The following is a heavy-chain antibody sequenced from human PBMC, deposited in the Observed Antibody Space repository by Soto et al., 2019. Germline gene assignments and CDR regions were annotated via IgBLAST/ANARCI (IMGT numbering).Heavy chain of an antibody. CDR2: ISAYNGNT. J-gene: IGHJ6*02. Sequence: ASVKVSCKASGYTFTSYDINWVRQAPGQGLEWMGWISAYNGNTNYAQKLQGRVTMTTDTSTSTAYMELRSLRSDDTAVYYCARDIVVVVAALEPYYYYYGMDVWGQGTTVTVSS. V-gene: IGHV1-18*01. CDR3: ARDIVVVVAALEPYYYYYGMDV. CDR1: GYTFTSYD. D-gene: IGHD2-15*01.